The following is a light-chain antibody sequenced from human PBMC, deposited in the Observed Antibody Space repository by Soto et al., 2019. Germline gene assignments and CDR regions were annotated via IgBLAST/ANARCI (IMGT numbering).Light chain of an antibody. Sequence: VLTQFPGTLSLSPGARATLSCRASQSFTSTYLAWYQQKRGQAPRLLIYRASSSATGIPDRLRGSGSGTDFTLTISRLEPEDFAVYYCQQYGNLPRTFGQGTKEELK. CDR3: QQYGNLPRT. V-gene: IGKV3-20*01. CDR1: QSFTSTY. CDR2: RAS. J-gene: IGKJ1*01.